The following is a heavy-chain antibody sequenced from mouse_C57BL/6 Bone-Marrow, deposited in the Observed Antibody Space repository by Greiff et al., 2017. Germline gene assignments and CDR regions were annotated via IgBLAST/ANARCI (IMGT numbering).Heavy chain of an antibody. D-gene: IGHD2-4*01. Sequence: EVTLVESEGGLVQPGSSMKLSCTASGFTFSDYYMAWVRQVPEKGLEWVANINYDGSSTSYLDSLKSRFIISRDNAKNILYLQMSSLKSEDTTTYYCARDGDYGYAMEYWGQGTSVTVSS. CDR3: ARDGDYGYAMEY. J-gene: IGHJ4*01. CDR2: INYDGSST. CDR1: GFTFSDYY. V-gene: IGHV5-16*01.